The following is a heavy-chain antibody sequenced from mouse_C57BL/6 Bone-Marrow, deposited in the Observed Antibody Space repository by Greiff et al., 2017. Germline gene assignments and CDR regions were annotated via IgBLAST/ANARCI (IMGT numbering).Heavy chain of an antibody. CDR1: GYTFTSYW. CDR2: IDPSDSYT. D-gene: IGHD1-1*01. V-gene: IGHV1-59*01. CDR3: ASLSDYYGSRGYYFDY. J-gene: IGHJ2*01. Sequence: QVQLQQPGAELVRPGTSVKLSCKASGYTFTSYWMHWVKQRPGQGLEWIGVIDPSDSYTNYNQKFKGKATLTVATSSSTAYMQLSSLTSEDSAVYYCASLSDYYGSRGYYFDYWGQGTTLTDSS.